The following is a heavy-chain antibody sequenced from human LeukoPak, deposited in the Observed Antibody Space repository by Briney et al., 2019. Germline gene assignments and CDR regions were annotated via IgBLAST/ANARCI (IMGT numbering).Heavy chain of an antibody. CDR1: GFTFSDYY. CDR3: ARGEDSGGYFL. V-gene: IGHV3-11*01. D-gene: IGHD3-22*01. CDR2: ISSSYSTI. J-gene: IGHJ4*02. Sequence: GGSLRLSCAASGFTFSDYYMSWIRQAPGKGLDWVSYISSSYSTIYYADSVKGRFTTSRDESKISLYLQMDSLRAVDTSVYYCARGEDSGGYFLWGQGTLVTVSS.